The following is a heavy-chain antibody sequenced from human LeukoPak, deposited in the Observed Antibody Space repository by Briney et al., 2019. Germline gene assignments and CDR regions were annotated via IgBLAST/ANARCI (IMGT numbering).Heavy chain of an antibody. D-gene: IGHD3-10*01. CDR3: ARRSLWFGELHYWYFDL. CDR1: GASISSNY. V-gene: IGHV4-59*08. J-gene: IGHJ2*01. Sequence: SETLSLTCTVSGASISSNYWSWIRQPPGKGLEWIGYIYYSGSTNSNPSLKSRVTISVDTSKNQFSLKLSSVTAADTAVYYCARRSLWFGELHYWYFDLWGRGTLVTVSS. CDR2: IYYSGST.